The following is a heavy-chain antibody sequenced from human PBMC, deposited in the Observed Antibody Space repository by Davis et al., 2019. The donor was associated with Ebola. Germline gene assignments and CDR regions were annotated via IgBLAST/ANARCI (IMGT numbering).Heavy chain of an antibody. CDR1: GGSFSGYY. J-gene: IGHJ4*02. D-gene: IGHD3-22*01. CDR3: ARSAYYYDSSGYPLDY. CDR2: INHSGST. V-gene: IGHV4-34*01. Sequence: MPSETLSLTCAVYGGSFSGYYWSWIRQPPGKGLEWIGEINHSGSTNYNPSLKGRVTISVDTSKNQFSLKLSSVTAADTAVYYCARSAYYYDSSGYPLDYWGQGTLVTVSS.